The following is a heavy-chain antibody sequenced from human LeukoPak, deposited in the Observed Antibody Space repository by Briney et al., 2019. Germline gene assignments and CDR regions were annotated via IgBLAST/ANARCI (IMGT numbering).Heavy chain of an antibody. CDR3: AREISITMIVVEDPGAFDI. CDR1: GFTFSSYA. V-gene: IGHV3-30-3*01. CDR2: ISYDGSNK. J-gene: IGHJ3*02. Sequence: TGGSLRLSCAASGFTFSSYAMHWVRQAPGKGLEWVAVISYDGSNKFYADSVKGRFTISRDNSKNTLYLQMNSLRAEDTAVYYCAREISITMIVVEDPGAFDIWGQGTMVTVSS. D-gene: IGHD3-22*01.